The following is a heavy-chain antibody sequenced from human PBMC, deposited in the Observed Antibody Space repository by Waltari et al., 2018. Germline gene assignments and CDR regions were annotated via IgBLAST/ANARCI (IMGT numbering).Heavy chain of an antibody. Sequence: QVQLQESGPGLVKPSETLSLTCTVSGGSISSHYWSWIRQPPGKGLEWIGYIYYSGSTNYNPSLKSRVTISVDTSKNQFSLKLSSVTAADTAVYYCARDLAAVAGTDFDYWGQGTLVTVSS. CDR3: ARDLAAVAGTDFDY. V-gene: IGHV4-59*11. D-gene: IGHD6-19*01. J-gene: IGHJ4*02. CDR1: GGSISSHY. CDR2: IYYSGST.